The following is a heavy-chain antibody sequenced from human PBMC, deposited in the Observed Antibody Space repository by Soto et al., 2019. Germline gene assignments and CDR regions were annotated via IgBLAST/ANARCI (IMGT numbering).Heavy chain of an antibody. CDR2: IIPIFGAP. CDR1: GYTFNTYA. Sequence: QVQLVQSGPEGKKPGASVKVSCKASGYTFNTYAISWVRQAPGRGPEWMGGIIPIFGAPNYAQKFQGRVTITADESTSTAYLELPSLTPEDAAVYYCARVGLAVKGKTLPPYYFDYWGQGTLVTVSS. D-gene: IGHD2-2*01. V-gene: IGHV1-69*01. CDR3: ARVGLAVKGKTLPPYYFDY. J-gene: IGHJ4*02.